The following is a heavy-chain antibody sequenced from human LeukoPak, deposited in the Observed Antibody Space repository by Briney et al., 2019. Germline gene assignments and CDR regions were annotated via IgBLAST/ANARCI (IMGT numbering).Heavy chain of an antibody. CDR2: ISAYNGNT. CDR1: GYTFTSYG. CDR3: ARNLLINYYDSSVDWFDP. V-gene: IGHV1-18*01. J-gene: IGHJ5*02. Sequence: GASVKVSCKASGYTFTSYGISWVRQAPGQGLEWMGWISAYNGNTNYAQKLQGRVTMTTDTSTSTAYMELRSLRSDDTAVYYCARNLLINYYDSSVDWFDPWGQGTLVTVSS. D-gene: IGHD3-22*01.